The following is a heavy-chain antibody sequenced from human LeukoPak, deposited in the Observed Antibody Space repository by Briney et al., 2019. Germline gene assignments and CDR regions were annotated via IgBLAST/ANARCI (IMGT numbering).Heavy chain of an antibody. V-gene: IGHV3-48*02. J-gene: IGHJ6*02. CDR1: GFTFSSYS. Sequence: PGGSLRLSCAASGFTFSSYSMNWVRQAPGKGLEWVSYISSSSSTIYYADSVKGRFTISRDNAKNSLYLQMNSLRDEDTAVYYCARGMGVQPDYYYYGMDVWGQGTTVTVSS. CDR3: ARGMGVQPDYYYYGMDV. CDR2: ISSSSSTI. D-gene: IGHD1-14*01.